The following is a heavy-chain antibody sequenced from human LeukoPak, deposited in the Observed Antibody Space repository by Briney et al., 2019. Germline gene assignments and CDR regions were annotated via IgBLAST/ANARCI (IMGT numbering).Heavy chain of an antibody. V-gene: IGHV1-69*04. CDR3: ARARYYYDSSGFKDP. Sequence: GSSVKVSCKASGGTFSSYAISWVRQAPGQGLEWMGRIIPILGIANYAQKFQGRVTITADESTSTAYMELSSLRSEDTAVYYCARARYYYDSSGFKDPWGQGTLVTVSS. CDR1: GGTFSSYA. CDR2: IIPILGIA. D-gene: IGHD3-22*01. J-gene: IGHJ5*02.